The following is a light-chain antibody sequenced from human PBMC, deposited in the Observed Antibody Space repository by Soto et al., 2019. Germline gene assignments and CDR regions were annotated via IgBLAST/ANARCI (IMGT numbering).Light chain of an antibody. V-gene: IGKV3-15*01. CDR3: QQYNNWPPWP. Sequence: EIVMTQSPATLSVSPGERATLSCRASRSVSSNLAWHQQKPGQAPRLLIYGASTRATGIPARFSGSGSGTEFTLTISSLQSEDFAVYYCQQYNNWPPWPFGQGTKVEIK. CDR2: GAS. J-gene: IGKJ1*01. CDR1: RSVSSN.